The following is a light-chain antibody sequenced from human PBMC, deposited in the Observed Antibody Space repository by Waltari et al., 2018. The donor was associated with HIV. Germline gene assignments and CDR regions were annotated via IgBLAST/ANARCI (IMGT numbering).Light chain of an antibody. V-gene: IGLV2-23*02. CDR1: SSDVGGYNY. CDR2: DVS. Sequence: QSALTQPASVSGSPGQSITLSCTGTSSDVGGYNYVSWYQQHPGKAPKLMIYDVSKRPSGVSNRFSGSKSGNTASLTISGLQAEDEADYYCCSYAGSSTPNWVFGGGTKLTVL. CDR3: CSYAGSSTPNWV. J-gene: IGLJ3*02.